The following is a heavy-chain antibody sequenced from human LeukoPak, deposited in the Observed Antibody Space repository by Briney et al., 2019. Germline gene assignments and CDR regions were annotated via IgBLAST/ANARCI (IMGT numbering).Heavy chain of an antibody. CDR1: GFTVSSNY. J-gene: IGHJ1*01. Sequence: QPGGSLRLSCAASGFTVSSNYMSWVRQAPGKGLEWVSVIYSGGSTYYADSVKGRFTISRDNTKNTLYLQMNSLRAEDTAVYYCATFLAVIAARDSLYFQHWGQGTLVSVSS. D-gene: IGHD6-6*01. CDR2: IYSGGST. CDR3: ATFLAVIAARDSLYFQH. V-gene: IGHV3-53*01.